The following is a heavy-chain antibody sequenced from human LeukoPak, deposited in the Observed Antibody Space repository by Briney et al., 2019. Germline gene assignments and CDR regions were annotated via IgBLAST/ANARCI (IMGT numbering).Heavy chain of an antibody. J-gene: IGHJ4*02. CDR3: ARDGAAAAGRYFDY. CDR2: ISTSTTTI. CDR1: GFTFSSYS. Sequence: GGSLRLSCAASGFTFSSYSMNWVRQAPGKGLEWISYISTSTTTIYYANSVKGRFTISRDNAKSSLYLEMNSLRAEDTAVYYCARDGAAAAGRYFDYWGQGSLVTVSS. D-gene: IGHD6-13*01. V-gene: IGHV3-48*04.